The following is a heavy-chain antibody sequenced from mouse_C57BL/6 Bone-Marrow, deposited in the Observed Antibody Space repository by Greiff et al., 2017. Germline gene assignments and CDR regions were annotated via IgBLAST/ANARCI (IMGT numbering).Heavy chain of an antibody. CDR3: ARGEGATDFDY. CDR1: GYTFTSYW. J-gene: IGHJ2*01. Sequence: QVQLKQPGAELVKPGASVKLSCKASGYTFTSYWMPWVKQRPGQGLEWIGMIHPNSGSTNYNEKFKSKATLTVDKSSSTAYMQLSSLASEDSAVYYCARGEGATDFDYWGQGTTLTVSS. V-gene: IGHV1-64*01. D-gene: IGHD1-1*01. CDR2: IHPNSGST.